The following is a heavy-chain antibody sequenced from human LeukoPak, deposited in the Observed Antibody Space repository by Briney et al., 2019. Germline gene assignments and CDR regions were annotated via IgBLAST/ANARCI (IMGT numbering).Heavy chain of an antibody. J-gene: IGHJ4*02. D-gene: IGHD3-22*01. V-gene: IGHV1-18*01. CDR2: INTYNGNT. CDR3: ARDLNWVDSTSYRASTEWLDS. CDR1: GYTFSTYG. Sequence: GASVTLSCKASGYTFSTYGFTWGRQAPGQGLEWMGWINTYNGNTIYAQKFQGRISLTTDTSTTTAYMEVRSLGSDDTAVYYCARDLNWVDSTSYRASTEWLDSRGQGTLLTVSS.